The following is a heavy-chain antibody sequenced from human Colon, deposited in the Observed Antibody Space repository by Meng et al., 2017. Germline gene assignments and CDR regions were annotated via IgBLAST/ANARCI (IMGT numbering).Heavy chain of an antibody. D-gene: IGHD3-10*01. V-gene: IGHV3-30*01. CDR1: GLNLGIYT. Sequence: QGQVVESGGGMVQSGGSLSFSCAVSGLNLGIYTMHWVRQAPGKGLEWVSVISYNGGHIYYADSVKGRFTISRDNSRSSVYLQMNSLRDEDTAVYYCASHGGGAWGLGTLVTVSS. CDR2: ISYNGGHI. J-gene: IGHJ5*02. CDR3: ASHGGGA.